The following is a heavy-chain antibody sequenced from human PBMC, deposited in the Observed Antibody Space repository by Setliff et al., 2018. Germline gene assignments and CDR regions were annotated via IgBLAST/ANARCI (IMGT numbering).Heavy chain of an antibody. CDR1: GGSFTDHF. CDR2: IYHSGST. CDR3: ARMATGDSGEHWHFGL. J-gene: IGHJ2*01. Sequence: KPSETLSLTCAVYGGSFTDHFWSWIRQPPGKGLEWIGEIYHSGSTKYNPSLKSRVTISVDKSKNQFSLKLSSVTAADTAVYYCARMATGDSGEHWHFGLWGRGTLVTVSS. D-gene: IGHD4-17*01. V-gene: IGHV4-34*01.